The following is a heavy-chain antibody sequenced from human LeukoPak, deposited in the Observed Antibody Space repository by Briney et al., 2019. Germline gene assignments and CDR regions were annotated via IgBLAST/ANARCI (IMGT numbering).Heavy chain of an antibody. D-gene: IGHD3-10*01. Sequence: SETLSLTCTVSGGSMNSGSYYWSWIRQPAGKGLEWIGRIYTSGSTNYNPSLQSRVTISVDTSKNQFSLELNSVTAADTAVYYCARGTMIRVDPWGQGTLVTVYS. CDR1: GGSMNSGSYY. J-gene: IGHJ5*02. CDR2: IYTSGST. V-gene: IGHV4-61*02. CDR3: ARGTMIRVDP.